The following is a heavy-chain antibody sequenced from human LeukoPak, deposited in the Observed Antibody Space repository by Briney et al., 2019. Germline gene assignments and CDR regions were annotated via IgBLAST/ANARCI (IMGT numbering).Heavy chain of an antibody. Sequence: SGTLSLTCAVSGGSISSGDWWSWVRQPSGKGLEWIGEIYHTGSIKYNPSLKSRVTLSVDKSKNQFSLQLTSVTAADTAVYYCARGSWAVIVGYWGQGTLVTVSS. CDR3: ARGSWAVIVGY. CDR2: IYHTGSI. CDR1: GGSISSGDW. V-gene: IGHV4-4*02. D-gene: IGHD2-21*01. J-gene: IGHJ4*02.